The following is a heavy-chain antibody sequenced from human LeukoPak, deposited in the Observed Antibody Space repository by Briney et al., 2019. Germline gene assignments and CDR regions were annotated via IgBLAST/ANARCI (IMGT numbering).Heavy chain of an antibody. D-gene: IGHD3-3*01. V-gene: IGHV3-23*01. Sequence: GGPLRLSCAASGFSFSVYAMSWVRQAPGKGLEWVSSISGSGGRTYYTNSVKGRLTISRENFKNTVYLEMNNLGAEDTALYYCAKGGQDFDFWRFDYWGQGNLVIVSS. CDR2: ISGSGGRT. CDR1: GFSFSVYA. J-gene: IGHJ4*02. CDR3: AKGGQDFDFWRFDY.